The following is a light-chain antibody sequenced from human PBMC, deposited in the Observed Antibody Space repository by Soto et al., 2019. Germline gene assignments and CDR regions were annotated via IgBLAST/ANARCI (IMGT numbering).Light chain of an antibody. CDR2: GAS. CDR3: QQYNNWPYT. V-gene: IGKV3-15*01. CDR1: QSVSSN. J-gene: IGKJ2*01. Sequence: EIVMTQSPATLSVSPGERAALSCRASQSVSSNFACYQQKPGQAPRLLIYGASTRATGIPARFSGSGSGTEFTLTISSLQSEDFAVYYCQQYNNWPYTFGQGTKLEIK.